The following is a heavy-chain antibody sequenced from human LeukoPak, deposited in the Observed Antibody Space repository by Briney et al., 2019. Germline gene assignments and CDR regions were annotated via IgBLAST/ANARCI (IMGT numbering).Heavy chain of an antibody. CDR2: ISGSGGST. D-gene: IGHD3-10*01. J-gene: IGHJ4*02. CDR3: AKEVYYYGWGVYYNAIDY. Sequence: GGSLRLSCAASGFTFSSYAMSWVRQAPGKGLEWVSAISGSGGSTYYADSVKGRFTISRDNSKNTLYLQMNSLRAEDTAVYYCAKEVYYYGWGVYYNAIDYWGQGTLVTVSS. V-gene: IGHV3-23*01. CDR1: GFTFSSYA.